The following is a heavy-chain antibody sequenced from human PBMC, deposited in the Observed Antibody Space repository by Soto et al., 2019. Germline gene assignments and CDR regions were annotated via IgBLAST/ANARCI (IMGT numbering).Heavy chain of an antibody. CDR2: IIAGGGDT. V-gene: IGHV3-23*01. CDR1: GFTFSNYS. CDR3: AKKFSYDSGTYLYHFDC. J-gene: IGHJ4*02. Sequence: GGSLILSSAASGFTFSNYSMSLVRPAPGKGLEWVSTIIAGGGDTYYAESVKGRFTISRDNSRNTLYMQMNSLRAEDTALYYCAKKFSYDSGTYLYHFDCWGQGTLVTVSS. D-gene: IGHD3-10*01.